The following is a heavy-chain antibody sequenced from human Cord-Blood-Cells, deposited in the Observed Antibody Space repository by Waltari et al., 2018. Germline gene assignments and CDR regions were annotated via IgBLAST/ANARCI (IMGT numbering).Heavy chain of an antibody. Sequence: QVQLQESGPGLVKPSQTLSLTCTVSGGSISSGGYYWSWLRQPPGKGLEWIGYIYYSGSTYYNPSLKSRVTISVDTSKNQFSLKLSSVTAADTAVYYCARVPVRQQQLVLSYFDYWGQGTLVTVSS. CDR1: GGSISSGGYY. V-gene: IGHV4-31*03. CDR2: IYYSGST. CDR3: ARVPVRQQQLVLSYFDY. D-gene: IGHD6-13*01. J-gene: IGHJ4*02.